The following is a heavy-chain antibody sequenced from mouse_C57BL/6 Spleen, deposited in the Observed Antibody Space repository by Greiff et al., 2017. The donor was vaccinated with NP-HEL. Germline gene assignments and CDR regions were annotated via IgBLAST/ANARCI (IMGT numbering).Heavy chain of an antibody. J-gene: IGHJ1*03. CDR1: GFTFSSYA. CDR3: ARDRVITTVVRGYFDV. V-gene: IGHV5-4*01. CDR2: ISDGGSYT. D-gene: IGHD1-1*01. Sequence: EVQLVESGGGLVKPGGSLKLSCAASGFTFSSYAMSWVRQTPEKRLEWVATISDGGSYTYYPDNVKGRFTISRDNAKNNLYLQMSHLKSEDTAMYYCARDRVITTVVRGYFDVWGTGTTVTVSS.